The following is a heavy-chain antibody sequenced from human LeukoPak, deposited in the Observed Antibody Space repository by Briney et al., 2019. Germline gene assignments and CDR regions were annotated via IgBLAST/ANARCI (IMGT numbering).Heavy chain of an antibody. J-gene: IGHJ6*04. CDR3: AELGITMIGGV. CDR1: GFTFSSYA. D-gene: IGHD3-10*02. V-gene: IGHV3-23*01. CDR2: ISAGGGST. Sequence: GGSLRLSCAASGFTFSSYAMSWVRQAPGKGLEWVSTISAGGGSTYYADSVKGRFTISRDNSKNSLYLQMNSLRAEDTAVYYCAELGITMIGGVWGKGTTVTISS.